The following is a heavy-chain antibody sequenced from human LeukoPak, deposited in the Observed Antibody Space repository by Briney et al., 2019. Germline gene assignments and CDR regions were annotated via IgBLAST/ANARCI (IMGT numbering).Heavy chain of an antibody. CDR3: ARDYYDSSGYSPPGDY. V-gene: IGHV3-30-3*01. D-gene: IGHD3-22*01. CDR2: ISYDGSNK. J-gene: IGHJ4*02. CDR1: GFTFSSYA. Sequence: PGGSLRLSCAASGFTFSSYAMHWVRQAPGKGLEWVAVISYDGSNKYYADSVKGRFTISRDNSKNTLYLQMNSLRAEDTAVYYCARDYYDSSGYSPPGDYWGQGTLVTVSS.